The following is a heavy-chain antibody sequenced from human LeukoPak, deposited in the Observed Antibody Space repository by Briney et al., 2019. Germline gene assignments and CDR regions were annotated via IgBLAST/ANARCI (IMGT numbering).Heavy chain of an antibody. CDR1: GFTFSSYS. D-gene: IGHD4-17*01. Sequence: GGSLRLSCAASGFTFSSYSMNWARQAPGKGLEWVSSISSSSSYIYYADSVKGRFTISRDNAKNSLYLQMNSLRAEDTAVYYCARGYGDYDEYYFDYWGQGTLVTVSS. CDR3: ARGYGDYDEYYFDY. V-gene: IGHV3-21*01. J-gene: IGHJ4*02. CDR2: ISSSSSYI.